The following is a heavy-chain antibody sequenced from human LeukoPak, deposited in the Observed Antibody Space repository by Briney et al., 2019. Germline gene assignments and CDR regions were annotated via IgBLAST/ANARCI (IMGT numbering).Heavy chain of an antibody. Sequence: PGGSLRLSCAASGFSFSRFWMTWVRQAPGKGLEWVASIKEDGGEMYYVDSVKGRFTISRDNAKNTLYLQMNSLRAEDTAVYYCARGYSGYFYYWGQGTLVTVSS. CDR2: IKEDGGEM. V-gene: IGHV3-7*04. CDR1: GFSFSRFW. J-gene: IGHJ4*02. D-gene: IGHD5-12*01. CDR3: ARGYSGYFYY.